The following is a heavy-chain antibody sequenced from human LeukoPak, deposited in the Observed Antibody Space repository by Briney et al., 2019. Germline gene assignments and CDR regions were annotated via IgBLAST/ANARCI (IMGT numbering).Heavy chain of an antibody. V-gene: IGHV3-11*01. Sequence: TGGSLRLSCAVSGFTFSDYYMSWIREPPGKGLEWVSYISISGSTIYYAHPVKGRFTISRDNAKKSLYLQMNRLRGEDTAVYYCARGHYYDSSGSYSSWGQGTLVTVSS. CDR1: GFTFSDYY. CDR3: ARGHYYDSSGSYSS. D-gene: IGHD3-22*01. J-gene: IGHJ5*02. CDR2: ISISGSTI.